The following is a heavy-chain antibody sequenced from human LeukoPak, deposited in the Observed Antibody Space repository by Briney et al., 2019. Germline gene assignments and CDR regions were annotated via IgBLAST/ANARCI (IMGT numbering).Heavy chain of an antibody. D-gene: IGHD6-19*01. CDR1: GDSVSSNSAA. CDR3: ARDRYSSGWVAFDY. V-gene: IGHV6-1*01. CDR2: TYYRSKWYN. Sequence: PSQTLSPTSAISGDSVSSNSAAWNWIRQSPSRGLEWLGRTYYRSKWYNDYAVSVKSRITINPDTSKNQFSLQLNSVTPEDTAVYYCARDRYSSGWVAFDYWGQGTLVTVSS. J-gene: IGHJ4*02.